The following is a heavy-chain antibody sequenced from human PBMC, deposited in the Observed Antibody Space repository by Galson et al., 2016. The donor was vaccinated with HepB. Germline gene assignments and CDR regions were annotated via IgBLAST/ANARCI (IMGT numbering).Heavy chain of an antibody. D-gene: IGHD6-13*01. Sequence: SLRLSCAASGFTFSTYAMSWVRQAPGKGLEWVALIWHDGSNKYYADSVKGRFTISRDNPKNTLYLQMNSQKVEDTAVYYCAREMHVAAAAAFDFWGRGTLVTVSS. CDR3: AREMHVAAAAAFDF. CDR1: GFTFSTYA. CDR2: IWHDGSNK. V-gene: IGHV3-33*08. J-gene: IGHJ4*02.